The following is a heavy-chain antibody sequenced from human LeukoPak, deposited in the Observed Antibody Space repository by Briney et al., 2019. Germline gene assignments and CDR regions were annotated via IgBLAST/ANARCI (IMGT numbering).Heavy chain of an antibody. J-gene: IGHJ4*02. CDR1: GFTFDDYA. D-gene: IGHD3-22*01. CDR3: AKDALISLSFDF. Sequence: GGSLRLSCAVTGFTFDDYAMHWVRQPPGKGLEWVSGINWNGGSVGYADSVKGRFTISRDNTRRTLYLQMNSLRSEDTAFYYCAKDALISLSFDFWGQGPLVIVSS. CDR2: INWNGGSV. V-gene: IGHV3-9*01.